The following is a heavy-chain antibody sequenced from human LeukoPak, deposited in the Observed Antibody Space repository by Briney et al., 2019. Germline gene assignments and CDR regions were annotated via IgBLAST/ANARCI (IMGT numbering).Heavy chain of an antibody. Sequence: GGSLRLSCAASGFTFSSYSMNWVRQAPGKGLEWVSSISSSSSYIYYADSVKGRFTISRDNAKNSLYLQMNSLRAEDTAVYYCASLGYTWDSARSRFDAFDIWGQGTMVTVSS. D-gene: IGHD6-6*01. CDR2: ISSSSSYI. J-gene: IGHJ3*02. V-gene: IGHV3-21*01. CDR3: ASLGYTWDSARSRFDAFDI. CDR1: GFTFSSYS.